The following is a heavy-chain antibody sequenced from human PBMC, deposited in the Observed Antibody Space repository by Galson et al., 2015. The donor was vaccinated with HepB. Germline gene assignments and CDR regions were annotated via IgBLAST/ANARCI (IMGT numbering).Heavy chain of an antibody. CDR2: LSGNGYKT. CDR3: ARDPFAYSGGH. D-gene: IGHD2-15*01. Sequence: SLRLSCAASGFALSTYAMSWVRQAPGKGLEWVSALSGNGYKTYYADSVRGRFTISRDNSKNTLYLQMNSLRAEDTAVYYCARDPFAYSGGHWGQGTLVTVSS. CDR1: GFALSTYA. V-gene: IGHV3-23*01. J-gene: IGHJ4*02.